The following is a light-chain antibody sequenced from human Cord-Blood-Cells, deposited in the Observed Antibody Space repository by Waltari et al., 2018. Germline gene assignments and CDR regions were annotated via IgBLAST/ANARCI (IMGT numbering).Light chain of an antibody. V-gene: IGKV3-15*01. J-gene: IGKJ1*01. Sequence: EIVMTQSPATLSVSPGERATLSCRASQSVSSNLAWYQQKPGQAPRLRIYGASTRATGSPARLSGSGSGTEFTLTISSLQSEDFAVYYCQQYNNWPWTFGQGTKVEI. CDR2: GAS. CDR1: QSVSSN. CDR3: QQYNNWPWT.